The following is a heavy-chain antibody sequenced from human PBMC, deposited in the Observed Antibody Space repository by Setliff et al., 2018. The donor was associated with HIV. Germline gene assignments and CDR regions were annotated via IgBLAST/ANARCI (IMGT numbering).Heavy chain of an antibody. CDR2: VYHTGST. CDR3: ARHAAGPDGPFDY. J-gene: IGHJ4*02. V-gene: IGHV4-38-2*01. Sequence: SETLSLTCGVSGYSMSSGYYWGWIRQPPGKGLEWIGNVYHTGSTYYNPSLKSRVTISVDTSTNQFSLKLGSVIAADTAVYYCARHAAGPDGPFDYWGQGTLVTVSS. CDR1: GYSMSSGYY. D-gene: IGHD2-2*01.